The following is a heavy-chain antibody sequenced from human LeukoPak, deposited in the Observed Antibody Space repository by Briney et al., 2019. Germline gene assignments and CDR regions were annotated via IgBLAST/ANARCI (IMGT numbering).Heavy chain of an antibody. CDR2: INPSGGST. Sequence: ASVKVSCKASGYTFTSYYMHWVRQAPGQGLEWMGIINPSGGSTSYAQKFQGRVTMTRDTSTSTVYMELSSLRSEDTAVYYCARARLHYYDSSGSPHPMDYWGQGTLVTVSS. V-gene: IGHV1-46*01. CDR3: ARARLHYYDSSGSPHPMDY. J-gene: IGHJ4*02. CDR1: GYTFTSYY. D-gene: IGHD3-22*01.